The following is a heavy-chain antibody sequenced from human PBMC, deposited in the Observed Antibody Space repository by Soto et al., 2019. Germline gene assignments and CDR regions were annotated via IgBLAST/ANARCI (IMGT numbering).Heavy chain of an antibody. D-gene: IGHD1-7*01. CDR3: ARTGYRNNWNYADDAFDI. V-gene: IGHV1-2*02. CDR1: GYTFTGYY. Sequence: EASVKVSCKSSGYTFTGYYMHWVRQAPGQGREWMGWINPNSGGTNYAQKFQGRVTMTRDTSISTAYMELSRLRSDDTAVYYCARTGYRNNWNYADDAFDIWGQGTMVTVSS. J-gene: IGHJ3*02. CDR2: INPNSGGT.